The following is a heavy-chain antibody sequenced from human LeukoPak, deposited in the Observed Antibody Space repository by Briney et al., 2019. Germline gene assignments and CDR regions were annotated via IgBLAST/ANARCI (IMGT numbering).Heavy chain of an antibody. CDR1: GGSISSGGYY. V-gene: IGHV4-31*03. D-gene: IGHD3-22*01. CDR2: IYYSGST. Sequence: PSQTLSLTCTASGGSISSGGYYWSWIRQHPGKGLEWIGYIYYSGSTYYNPSLKSRVTISVDTSKNQFSLKLSSVTAADTAVYYCAGDSSGYYYSSTDIDAFDIWGQGTMVTVSS. J-gene: IGHJ3*02. CDR3: AGDSSGYYYSSTDIDAFDI.